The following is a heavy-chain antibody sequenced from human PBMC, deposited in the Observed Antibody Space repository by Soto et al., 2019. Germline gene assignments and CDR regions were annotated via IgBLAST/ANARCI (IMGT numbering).Heavy chain of an antibody. V-gene: IGHV1-46*01. D-gene: IGHD2-15*01. Sequence: ASVKVSCKASGYTFTSYYMHWVRQAPGQGLEWMGIINPSGGSTSYAQKFQGRVTMTRDTSTSTVYMELSSLRSEDTAVYYCAREILSPDFYCHGMDVWGQGTTVTVSS. CDR2: INPSGGST. J-gene: IGHJ6*02. CDR3: AREILSPDFYCHGMDV. CDR1: GYTFTSYY.